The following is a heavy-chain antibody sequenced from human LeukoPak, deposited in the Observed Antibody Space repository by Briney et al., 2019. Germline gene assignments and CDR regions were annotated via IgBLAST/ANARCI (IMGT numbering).Heavy chain of an antibody. D-gene: IGHD6-13*01. V-gene: IGHV4-39*07. CDR3: ARGVVAAAGRTFDF. CDR1: GGSISSSSYY. CDR2: IYYSGST. Sequence: SETLSLTCTVSGGSISSSSYYWGWIRQPPGKGLEWIGSIYYSGSTYYNPSLKSRVTISVDTSKNQFSLKLSSLTAADTAVYYCARGVVAAAGRTFDFWGQGTLVTASS. J-gene: IGHJ4*02.